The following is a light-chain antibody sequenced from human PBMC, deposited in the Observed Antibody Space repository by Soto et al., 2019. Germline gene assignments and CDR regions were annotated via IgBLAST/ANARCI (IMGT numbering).Light chain of an antibody. CDR3: QQYNNWPPNT. V-gene: IGKV3-15*01. J-gene: IGKJ5*01. Sequence: ETVMTQSPGTLSVSLGERATLSCRASQSVSSNLAWYQQKPGQAPRLLIYGASTRATGIPARFSGSGSGTEFTLTISSLQSEDFAVYYCQQYNNWPPNTFGQGTRLEIK. CDR1: QSVSSN. CDR2: GAS.